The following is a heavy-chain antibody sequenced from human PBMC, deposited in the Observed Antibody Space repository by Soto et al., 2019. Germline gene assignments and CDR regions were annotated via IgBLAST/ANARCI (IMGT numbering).Heavy chain of an antibody. J-gene: IGHJ2*01. CDR3: ATNRPYYYDSSGYYRNWYFDL. CDR2: IIPIFGTA. CDR1: GGTFSSYA. Sequence: VQLVQSGAEVKKPGSSVKVSCKASGGTFSSYAISWVRQAPGQGLEWMGGIIPIFGTANYAQKFQGRVTITADESTSTAYMELSSLRSEDTAVYYCATNRPYYYDSSGYYRNWYFDLWGRGTLVTVSS. V-gene: IGHV1-69*01. D-gene: IGHD3-22*01.